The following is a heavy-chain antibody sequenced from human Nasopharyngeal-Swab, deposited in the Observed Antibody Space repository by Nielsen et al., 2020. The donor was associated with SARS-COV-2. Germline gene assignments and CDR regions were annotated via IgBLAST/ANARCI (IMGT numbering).Heavy chain of an antibody. D-gene: IGHD6-13*01. CDR2: LSGTGEST. CDR3: AKAWAAAGLSFYYYMDV. J-gene: IGHJ6*03. Sequence: VRPAPGKGLEWVSTLSGTGESTYYADSVTGRFTISRDNSNNTLYLQMHGLRAEDTAIYFCAKAWAAAGLSFYYYMDVWGKGTTVTVSS. V-gene: IGHV3-23*01.